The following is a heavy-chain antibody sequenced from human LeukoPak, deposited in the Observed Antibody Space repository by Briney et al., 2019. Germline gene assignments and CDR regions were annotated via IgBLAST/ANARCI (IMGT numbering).Heavy chain of an antibody. V-gene: IGHV3-53*05. CDR2: IYSGGST. Sequence: GGSLRLSCAASGFTVSSNYMSWVRQAPGKGLEWVSVIYSGGSTYYADSVKGRFTISRDNSKNTLYLQMNSLRAEDTAVYYCARGPMVWDTTGYYYMGVWGKGTTVTISS. J-gene: IGHJ6*03. CDR1: GFTVSSNY. D-gene: IGHD2-8*01. CDR3: ARGPMVWDTTGYYYMGV.